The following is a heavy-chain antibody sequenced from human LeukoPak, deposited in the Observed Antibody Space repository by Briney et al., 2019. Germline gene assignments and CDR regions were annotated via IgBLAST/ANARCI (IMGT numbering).Heavy chain of an antibody. Sequence: GGSLRLSCAASGFTLSNYAMSWVRQAPGKGLEWVSGISGSGGSTDYADSVKGRFTISRDNSKNTLYLQMNSLRAEDTAVYYCAVQGLYGSGSSFDYWGQGTLVTVSS. CDR2: ISGSGGST. CDR3: AVQGLYGSGSSFDY. V-gene: IGHV3-23*01. CDR1: GFTLSNYA. D-gene: IGHD3-10*01. J-gene: IGHJ4*02.